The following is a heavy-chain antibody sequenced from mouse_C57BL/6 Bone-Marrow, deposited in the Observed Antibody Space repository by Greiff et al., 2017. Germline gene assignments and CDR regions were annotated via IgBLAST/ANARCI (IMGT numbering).Heavy chain of an antibody. CDR2: ISDGGSYT. CDR1: GFTFSSYA. D-gene: IGHD2-2*01. CDR3: ARVAYGFYAMDY. V-gene: IGHV5-4*03. J-gene: IGHJ4*01. Sequence: EVKLVESGGGLVKPGGSLKLSCAASGFTFSSYAMSWVRQTPEKRLEWVATISDGGSYTYYPDIVKGRFTISRDNAKNNLYLQMSHLKSEDTAMYYCARVAYGFYAMDYWGQGTSVTVSS.